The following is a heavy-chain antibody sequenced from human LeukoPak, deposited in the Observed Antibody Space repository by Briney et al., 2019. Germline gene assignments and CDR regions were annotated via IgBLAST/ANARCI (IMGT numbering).Heavy chain of an antibody. D-gene: IGHD6-19*01. CDR1: GFTFSNYA. J-gene: IGHJ4*02. V-gene: IGHV3-23*01. CDR3: AKSTSGWYDFDY. Sequence: PGGSLRLSCAAPGFTFSNYAMSWVRQAPGKGLEWVSGISGSGGNTNYADSVKGRFTISRDKSKNTLYLQMNSLRAEDTAVYYCAKSTSGWYDFDYWGQGTLVTVSS. CDR2: ISGSGGNT.